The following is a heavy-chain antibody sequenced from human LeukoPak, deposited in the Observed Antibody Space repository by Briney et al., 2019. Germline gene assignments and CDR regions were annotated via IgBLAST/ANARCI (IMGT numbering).Heavy chain of an antibody. Sequence: GGSLRLSCAASGFTFSSYVMSWVRQAPGKGLEWVSSISGRGGSAFYADPVKGRFTISRDISTNIVYLQMDSLRVDDTAVYYCARHIDSSHYPFDYWGQGTLVTVSS. V-gene: IGHV3-23*01. J-gene: IGHJ4*02. CDR1: GFTFSSYV. CDR3: ARHIDSSHYPFDY. CDR2: ISGRGGSA. D-gene: IGHD6-13*01.